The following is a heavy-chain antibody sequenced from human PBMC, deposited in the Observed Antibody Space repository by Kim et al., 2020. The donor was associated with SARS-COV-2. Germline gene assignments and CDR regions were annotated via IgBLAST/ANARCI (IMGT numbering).Heavy chain of an antibody. CDR2: IIPIFGTA. CDR1: GGTFSSYA. J-gene: IGHJ6*02. Sequence: SVQVSCKASGGTFSSYAISWVRQAPGQGLEWMGGIIPIFGTANYAQKFQGRVTITADESTSTAYMELSSLRSEDTAVYYCARVDYEGCSGGSCYSVGADYYYGMDVWGQGTTVTVSS. CDR3: ARVDYEGCSGGSCYSVGADYYYGMDV. V-gene: IGHV1-69*13. D-gene: IGHD2-15*01.